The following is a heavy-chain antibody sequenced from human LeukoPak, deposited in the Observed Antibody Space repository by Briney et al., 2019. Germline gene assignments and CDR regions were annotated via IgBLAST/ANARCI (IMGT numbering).Heavy chain of an antibody. CDR1: GDSISSSSYY. D-gene: IGHD3-22*01. J-gene: IGHJ4*02. Sequence: SETLSLTCTVSGDSISSSSYYWGWIRQPPGKGLEGIVRMYYSGSTYSTPSLKSRVTISVDTSKNQFSLKLSSVTAADTAVYYCARHYYDRTGYYYFDYWGQGTLVTVSS. CDR3: ARHYYDRTGYYYFDY. CDR2: MYYSGST. V-gene: IGHV4-39*01.